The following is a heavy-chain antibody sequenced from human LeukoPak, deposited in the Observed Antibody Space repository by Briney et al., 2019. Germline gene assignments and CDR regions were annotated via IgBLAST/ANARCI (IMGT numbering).Heavy chain of an antibody. J-gene: IGHJ3*02. Sequence: GGSLRLSCAASGFTVSNKYMTWVRQAPGKGLEWVSAISGSGGSTYYADSVKGRFTISRDNSKNTPYLQMNSLRAEDTAVYYCAKDYYDSSGYYVDDAFDIWGQGTMVTVSS. CDR1: GFTVSNKY. V-gene: IGHV3-23*01. CDR2: ISGSGGST. CDR3: AKDYYDSSGYYVDDAFDI. D-gene: IGHD3-22*01.